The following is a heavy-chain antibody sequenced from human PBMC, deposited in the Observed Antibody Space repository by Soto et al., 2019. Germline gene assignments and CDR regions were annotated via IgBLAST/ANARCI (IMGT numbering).Heavy chain of an antibody. CDR2: IYYSGST. CDR1: GGSISSGDYY. V-gene: IGHV4-30-4*01. CDR3: ARDMHAGFTHCFDP. J-gene: IGHJ5*02. Sequence: SETLSLTCTVSGGSISSGDYYWSWIRQPPGKGLEWIGYIYYSGSTYYNPSLKSRVTISVDTSKNQFSLKLSSVTAADTAVYYCARDMHAGFTHCFDPWGQGTLVTVSS. D-gene: IGHD2-8*01.